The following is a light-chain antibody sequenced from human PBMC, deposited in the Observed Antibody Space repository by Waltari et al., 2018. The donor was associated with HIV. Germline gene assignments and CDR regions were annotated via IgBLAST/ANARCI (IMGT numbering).Light chain of an antibody. J-gene: IGLJ2*01. V-gene: IGLV2-23*02. CDR1: SSDVGSYNL. CDR2: EVN. Sequence: QSALTQPASVSGSPGQSITISCPGTSSDVGSYNLFSWSQPHPGKAPKLMIYEVNKRPSGVSNRFSGSKSGNTASLTISGLQTEDEADYYCCSYAGSREVFGGGTKLTVL. CDR3: CSYAGSREV.